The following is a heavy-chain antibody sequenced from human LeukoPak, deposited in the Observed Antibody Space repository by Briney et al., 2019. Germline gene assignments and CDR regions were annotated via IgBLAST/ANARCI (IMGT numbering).Heavy chain of an antibody. CDR1: GGSISSGNYY. D-gene: IGHD3-10*01. CDR3: ATYGSGSYRFDP. CDR2: IHHSGST. Sequence: SETLSLTCTVSGGSISSGNYYWSWIRQHPGKGLEWIGYIHHSGSTYYNPSLKSRVVISVDTSKNQFSLKLNSVTAADTAVYYCATYGSGSYRFDPWGQGTLVTVSS. J-gene: IGHJ5*02. V-gene: IGHV4-31*03.